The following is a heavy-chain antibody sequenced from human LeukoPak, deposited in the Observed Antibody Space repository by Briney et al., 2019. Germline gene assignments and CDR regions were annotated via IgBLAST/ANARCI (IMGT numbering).Heavy chain of an antibody. Sequence: SETLSLTCTVSGGSIHSYWSWIRQPAGKGLEWIGRISGSGTITYNPALQSRLTISIDTSKNQFSLKLMSVTAADTAVYYCARDSGTTGEVKFDPWGQGTLVSVSS. CDR2: ISGSGTI. V-gene: IGHV4-4*07. CDR1: GGSIHSY. CDR3: ARDSGTTGEVKFDP. D-gene: IGHD3-10*01. J-gene: IGHJ5*02.